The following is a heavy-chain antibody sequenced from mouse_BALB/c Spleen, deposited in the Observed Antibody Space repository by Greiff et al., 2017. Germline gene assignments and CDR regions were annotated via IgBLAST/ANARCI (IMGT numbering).Heavy chain of an antibody. V-gene: IGHV3-6*02. CDR1: GYSITSGYY. CDR2: ISYDGSN. Sequence: EESGPGLVKPSQSLSLTCSVTGYSITSGYYWNWIRQFPGNQLEWMGYISYDGSNNYNPSLKNRISITRDTSKNQFFLKLNSVTTEDTATYYCAREGYGNYVSYWDFDVWGAGTTVTVSS. D-gene: IGHD2-1*01. J-gene: IGHJ1*01. CDR3: AREGYGNYVSYWDFDV.